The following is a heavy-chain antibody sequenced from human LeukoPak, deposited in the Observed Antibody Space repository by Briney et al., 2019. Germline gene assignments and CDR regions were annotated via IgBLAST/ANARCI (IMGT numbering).Heavy chain of an antibody. D-gene: IGHD3-9*01. CDR3: ARKLFEYYDILTGYYYFDY. V-gene: IGHV1-69*01. CDR1: GGTFSSYA. Sequence: GSSVKVSCKASGGTFSSYAISWVRQAPGQGLEWMGGITPMFGTAKYAQKFQGRVTITADESTSTAYMELSSLRSEDTAVYYCARKLFEYYDILTGYYYFDYWGQGTLATVSS. CDR2: ITPMFGTA. J-gene: IGHJ4*02.